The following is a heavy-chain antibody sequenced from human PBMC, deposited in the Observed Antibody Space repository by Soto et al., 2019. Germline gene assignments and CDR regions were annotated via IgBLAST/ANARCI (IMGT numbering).Heavy chain of an antibody. CDR3: ARGTLWNGYQFFDY. CDR1: GFTCGSYA. J-gene: IGHJ4*02. V-gene: IGHV3-23*01. Sequence: PVGPLRVSCAASGFTCGSYAMSWVRQATGKGLEWVSAISGSGGSTYYADSVKGRFTISRDNSKNTLYLQMNSLRAEDTAVYYCARGTLWNGYQFFDYWGQGALVTVYS. D-gene: IGHD3-3*01. CDR2: ISGSGGST.